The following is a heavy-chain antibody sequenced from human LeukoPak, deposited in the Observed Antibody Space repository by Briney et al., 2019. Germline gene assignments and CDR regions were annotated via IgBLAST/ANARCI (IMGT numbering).Heavy chain of an antibody. Sequence: GGSLRLSCAASRFTLNSYAMSWVRQAPGKGLEWVSVIGGSNGITFYVGSVKGRFTISRDNSKDTLYLQMNSLRAEDTAVYYCARNENSGWGYFDYWGQGTLVTVSS. V-gene: IGHV3-23*01. CDR1: RFTLNSYA. D-gene: IGHD5-12*01. CDR2: IGGSNGIT. CDR3: ARNENSGWGYFDY. J-gene: IGHJ4*02.